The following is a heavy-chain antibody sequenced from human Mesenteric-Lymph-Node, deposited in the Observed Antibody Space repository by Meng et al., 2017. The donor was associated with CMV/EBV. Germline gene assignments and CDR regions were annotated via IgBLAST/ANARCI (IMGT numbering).Heavy chain of an antibody. V-gene: IGHV3-48*04. Sequence: SLKFSCAASEFTFSINSMSWVRPAPGKGLERISYISSSNSSMYYTDSVKGRFTISRDNAKNSLSLQMNSLSADDTAVYYGARGYNIGRCAMDVWGQGTTVTVSS. J-gene: IGHJ6*02. D-gene: IGHD1-14*01. CDR3: ARGYNIGRCAMDV. CDR1: EFTFSINS. CDR2: ISSSNSSM.